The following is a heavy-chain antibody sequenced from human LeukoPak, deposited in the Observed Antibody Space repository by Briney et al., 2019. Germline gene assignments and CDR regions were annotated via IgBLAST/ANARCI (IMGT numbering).Heavy chain of an antibody. CDR2: TSSSGSTI. CDR3: ATYGGLNHTPRVRYFDY. CDR1: GFTFSDYY. J-gene: IGHJ4*02. Sequence: GGSLRLSCAASGFTFSDYYMSWIRQAPGKGLEWVSYTSSSGSTIYYADSVKGRFTISRDNAKNSLYLQMNSLRAEDTAVYYCATYGGLNHTPRVRYFDYWGQGTLVTVSS. D-gene: IGHD4-23*01. V-gene: IGHV3-11*01.